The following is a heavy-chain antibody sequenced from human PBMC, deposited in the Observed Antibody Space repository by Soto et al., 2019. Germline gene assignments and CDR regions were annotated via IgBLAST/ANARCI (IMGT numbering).Heavy chain of an antibody. J-gene: IGHJ4*01. CDR2: AYYSEST. CDR3: ASHRNWMVDY. V-gene: IGHV4-39*01. Sequence: SETLSLTCTVSGGSIRSSTYQWGGIRQPPGRGLEWIGSAYYSESTYYNPSPKSRVAVSVDTSKNQFSLKVTSVTAADTVVYYCASHRNWMVDYWGQGTLVTVSA. CDR1: GGSIRSSTYQ. D-gene: IGHD1-1*01.